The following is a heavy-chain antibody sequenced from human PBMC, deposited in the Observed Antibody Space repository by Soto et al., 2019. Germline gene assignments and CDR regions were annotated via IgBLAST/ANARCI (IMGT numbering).Heavy chain of an antibody. Sequence: GGSLRLSCTASGFTFSGSAMHWVRQASGKGLEWVGRIRSKANTYATAYAASMKGRFTISRDDSKNTAYLQINSLKTEDTALYYCSRQHYAALDAFDIWGQGTMVTVSS. CDR2: IRSKANTYAT. CDR1: GFTFSGSA. D-gene: IGHD3-16*01. J-gene: IGHJ3*02. CDR3: SRQHYAALDAFDI. V-gene: IGHV3-73*01.